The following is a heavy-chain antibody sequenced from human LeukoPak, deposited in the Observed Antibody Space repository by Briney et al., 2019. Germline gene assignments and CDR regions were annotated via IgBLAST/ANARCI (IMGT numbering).Heavy chain of an antibody. Sequence: SETLSLTCTVSGGSISSYYWSWIRQPAGKGLEWIGRIYTSGSTNYNPSLKSRVTISVDTSKNQFSLKLSSVTAADTAVYYCARVHCSSTSCYRPRGYFDYWGQGTLVTVSS. J-gene: IGHJ4*02. V-gene: IGHV4-4*07. CDR1: GGSISSYY. CDR2: IYTSGST. CDR3: ARVHCSSTSCYRPRGYFDY. D-gene: IGHD2-2*01.